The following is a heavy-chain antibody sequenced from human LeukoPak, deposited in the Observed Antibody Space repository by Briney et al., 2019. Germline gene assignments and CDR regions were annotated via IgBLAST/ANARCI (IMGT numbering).Heavy chain of an antibody. Sequence: GGSLRLSCAASGFTFSSYSMNWVRQAPGKGLEWVSYISSSSSTIYYADSVKGRFTISRDNAKNSLYLQMNSLRAEDTAVYYCARDLGKASWGQGTLVTVSS. CDR2: ISSSSSTI. CDR3: ARDLGKAS. CDR1: GFTFSSYS. J-gene: IGHJ4*02. V-gene: IGHV3-48*04.